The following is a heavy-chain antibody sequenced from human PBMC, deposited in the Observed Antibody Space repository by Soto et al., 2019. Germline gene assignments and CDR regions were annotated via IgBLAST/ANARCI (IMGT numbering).Heavy chain of an antibody. J-gene: IGHJ4*02. V-gene: IGHV4-30-2*01. Sequence: SETLSLTCAVSGDSIDSGAFSLICIRQPPGKGLEWIGYVTHSGTAYSIPSLNGRLTLSVDSSQTQFSLKLTPVTAADSAFYYCARIHWAQGSLDYWGRGILVTVSS. D-gene: IGHD3-16*01. CDR3: ARIHWAQGSLDY. CDR1: GDSIDSGAFS. CDR2: VTHSGTA.